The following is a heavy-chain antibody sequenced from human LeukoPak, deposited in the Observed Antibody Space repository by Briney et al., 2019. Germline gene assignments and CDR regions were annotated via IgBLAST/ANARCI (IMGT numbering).Heavy chain of an antibody. V-gene: IGHV3-49*04. CDR3: TSSGYHDY. CDR2: IRSKAYGGAT. Sequence: GGSLRLSCTASGFTFGDYAMSWVRQAPGKGLEWVGFIRSKAYGGATEYAASVKGRFTISRDDSKSIAYLQMNSLKTEDTAVYYCTSSGYHDYWGQGTLVTVSS. J-gene: IGHJ4*02. CDR1: GFTFGDYA. D-gene: IGHD5-12*01.